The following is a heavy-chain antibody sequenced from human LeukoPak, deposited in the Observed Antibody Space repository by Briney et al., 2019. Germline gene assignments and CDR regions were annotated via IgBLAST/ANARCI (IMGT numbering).Heavy chain of an antibody. CDR3: AREDPQTTVPEGLDV. D-gene: IGHD4-17*01. J-gene: IGHJ6*02. CDR2: IYYSGTT. Sequence: SETLSLTCAVSGGSIGSYYWSWLRQPPGRGLEWIGYIYYSGTTNYNPSLKSRVTISVDTSKNQFSLKLTSVTAADTAIYYCAREDPQTTVPEGLDVWGQGTTVTVS. CDR1: GGSIGSYY. V-gene: IGHV4-59*01.